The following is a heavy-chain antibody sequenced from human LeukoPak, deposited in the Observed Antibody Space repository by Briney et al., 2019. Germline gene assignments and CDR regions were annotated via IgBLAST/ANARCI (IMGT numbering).Heavy chain of an antibody. V-gene: IGHV5-51*01. D-gene: IGHD4-17*01. CDR3: ASGPTVTTASFDC. Sequence: PGESLKISCKGSGNRFTSNWIGWVRQMPGKGLEWMGIIYPGDSDTRYSPSFQGQVTISADKSISTAYLQWSSLKASDTAMYYCASGPTVTTASFDCWGQGTLVTVSS. CDR1: GNRFTSNW. J-gene: IGHJ4*02. CDR2: IYPGDSDT.